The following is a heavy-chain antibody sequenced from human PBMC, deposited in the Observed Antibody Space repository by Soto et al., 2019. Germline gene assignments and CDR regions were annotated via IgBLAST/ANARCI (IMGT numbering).Heavy chain of an antibody. CDR3: AREGALKPFSS. Sequence: PGGSLRLSCAASGFTFSNAWMSWVRQAPGKGLEWVGRIKSKTDGGTTDYAAPVKGRFTISRDDSKNTLYLQMDSLSVEDTAVYYCAREGALKPFSSWGQGALVTVSS. J-gene: IGHJ5*02. CDR2: IKSKTDGGTT. V-gene: IGHV3-15*01. CDR1: GFTFSNAW.